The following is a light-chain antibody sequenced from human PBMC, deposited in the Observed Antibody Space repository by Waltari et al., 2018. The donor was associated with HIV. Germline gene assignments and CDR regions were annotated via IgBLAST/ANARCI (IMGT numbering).Light chain of an antibody. CDR3: CSYASSTTFEV. V-gene: IGLV2-23*02. J-gene: IGLJ1*01. CDR1: SSDIGTYNV. Sequence: QSALTQPASVSGSPGQSITISCTGTSSDIGTYNVFSWFQHHPGKAPKLMIYEDHKRPPGVSKLFSGPKSGNTASLTILGLQGEDEADYYCCSYASSTTFEVFGTGTKVTVL. CDR2: EDH.